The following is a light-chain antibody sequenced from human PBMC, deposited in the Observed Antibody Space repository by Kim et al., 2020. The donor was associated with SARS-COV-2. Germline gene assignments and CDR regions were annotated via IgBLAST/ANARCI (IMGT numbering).Light chain of an antibody. J-gene: IGKJ5*01. CDR2: GAS. V-gene: IGKV3-15*01. Sequence: EVVMTQSPATLSVSPGERATLSCSASQSVSTNLAWYQHKPGQAPRLLIFGASTRATGVPARFSGSGSGTEFTLSISSLQSEDFAVYYCQQYDIWPPITFGQGTRLEIK. CDR1: QSVSTN. CDR3: QQYDIWPPIT.